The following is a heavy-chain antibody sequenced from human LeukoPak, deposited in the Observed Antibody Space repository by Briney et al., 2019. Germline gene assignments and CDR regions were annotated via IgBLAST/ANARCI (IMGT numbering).Heavy chain of an antibody. V-gene: IGHV1-8*01. D-gene: IGHD3-10*01. Sequence: ASVKVSCKASGYTFTSYDINWVRQATGQGLEWMGWMNPNSGNTGYAQKFQGRVTMTRNTSISTAYMELSSLRSEDTAVYYCARRRPRGNWFDPWGQGTLVTVSS. CDR3: ARRRPRGNWFDP. J-gene: IGHJ5*02. CDR2: MNPNSGNT. CDR1: GYTFTSYD.